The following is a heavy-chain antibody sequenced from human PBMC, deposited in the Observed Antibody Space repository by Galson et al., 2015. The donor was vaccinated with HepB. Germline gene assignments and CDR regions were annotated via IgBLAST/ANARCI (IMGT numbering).Heavy chain of an antibody. D-gene: IGHD6-19*01. CDR3: ARGRGYSSSYGMDV. CDR2: IYYSGST. CDR1: GGSISSYY. V-gene: IGHV4-59*01. Sequence: SETLSLTCTVSGGSISSYYWSWIRQPPGKGLEWIGYIYYSGSTNYNPSLKSRVTISVDTSKNQFSLKLSSVTAADTAVYYCARGRGYSSSYGMDVWGQGTMVSVSS. J-gene: IGHJ6*02.